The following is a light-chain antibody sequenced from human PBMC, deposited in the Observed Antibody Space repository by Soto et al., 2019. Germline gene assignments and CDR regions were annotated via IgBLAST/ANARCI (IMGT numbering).Light chain of an antibody. CDR2: GAS. CDR3: QQYDSSPRT. Sequence: EIGLTQSPGTLSLSPGERATLSCRASQSFSSNFLAWYQQKPGQTPRLLIYGASNRATGIPDRFSGSGSGTDFTLTISRLEPEDFAVYYCQQYDSSPRTFGQGTKVYIK. J-gene: IGKJ1*01. V-gene: IGKV3-20*01. CDR1: QSFSSNF.